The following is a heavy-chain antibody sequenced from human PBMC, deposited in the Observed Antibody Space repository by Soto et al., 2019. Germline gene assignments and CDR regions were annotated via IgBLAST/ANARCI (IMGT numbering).Heavy chain of an antibody. CDR2: INHSGST. CDR1: GGSFSGYY. Sequence: SETLSLTCAVYGGSFSGYYWSWIRQPPGKGLEWIGEINHSGSTNYNPSLKSRVTISVDTSKNQFSLKLSSVTAADTAVYYCARRKIQLWSEGYDWFDPWGQGTLVTVSS. D-gene: IGHD5-18*01. V-gene: IGHV4-34*01. J-gene: IGHJ5*02. CDR3: ARRKIQLWSEGYDWFDP.